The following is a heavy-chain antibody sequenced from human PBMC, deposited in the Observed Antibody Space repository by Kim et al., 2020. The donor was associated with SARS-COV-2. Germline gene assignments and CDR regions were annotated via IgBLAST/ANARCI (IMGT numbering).Heavy chain of an antibody. J-gene: IGHJ6*02. CDR1: GFTFSSYS. Sequence: GGSLRLSCAASGFTFSSYSMNWVRQAPGKGLEWVSSISSSSSYIYYADSVKGRFTISRDNAKNSLYLQMNSLRAEDTAVYYCARGRTSQHYYYGMDVWGQGTTVTVSS. CDR3: ARGRTSQHYYYGMDV. D-gene: IGHD2-2*01. CDR2: ISSSSSYI. V-gene: IGHV3-21*01.